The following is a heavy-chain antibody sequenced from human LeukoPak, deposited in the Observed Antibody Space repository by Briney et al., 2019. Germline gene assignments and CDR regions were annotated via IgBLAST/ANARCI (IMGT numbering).Heavy chain of an antibody. J-gene: IGHJ4*02. V-gene: IGHV1-8*01. CDR1: GYTFTSYD. CDR2: MNPNSGNT. D-gene: IGHD4-17*01. Sequence: ASVKVSCKASGYTFTSYDINWVRQATGQGLEWMGWMNPNSGNTDYAQKLQGRVTMTTDTSTSTAYMELRSLRSDDTAVYYCARDVSDDYGDYYFDYWGQGTLVTVSS. CDR3: ARDVSDDYGDYYFDY.